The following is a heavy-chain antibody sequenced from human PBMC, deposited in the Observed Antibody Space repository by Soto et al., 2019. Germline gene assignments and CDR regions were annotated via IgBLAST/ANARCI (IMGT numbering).Heavy chain of an antibody. Sequence: QLQLQESGSGLVQPSQTLSLTCTASGGSISTSGYSWTWIRQPPGGGLEWIWSIYQTGRTYVIPSLKSRVTMSLDKSKTQFSLNLTSVTAADTALYYCAREMTIFGVAPGGGVDVWGQGTTVTVSS. CDR2: IYQTGRT. V-gene: IGHV4-30-2*01. CDR1: GGSISTSGYS. J-gene: IGHJ6*02. D-gene: IGHD3-3*01. CDR3: AREMTIFGVAPGGGVDV.